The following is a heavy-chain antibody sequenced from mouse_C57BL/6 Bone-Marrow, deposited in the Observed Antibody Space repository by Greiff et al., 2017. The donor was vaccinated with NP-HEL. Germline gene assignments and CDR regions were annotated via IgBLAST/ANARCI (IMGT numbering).Heavy chain of an antibody. CDR2: IYPRSGNT. Sequence: QVQLQQSGAELARPGASVKLSCKASGYTFTSYGISWVKQRTGQGLEWIGEIYPRSGNTYYNEKFKGKATLTADKSSSTAYMELRSLTSDDSAVYFCSRRRGGSSYDWYFDVWGTGTTVTVSS. D-gene: IGHD1-1*01. V-gene: IGHV1-81*01. CDR1: GYTFTSYG. J-gene: IGHJ1*03. CDR3: SRRRGGSSYDWYFDV.